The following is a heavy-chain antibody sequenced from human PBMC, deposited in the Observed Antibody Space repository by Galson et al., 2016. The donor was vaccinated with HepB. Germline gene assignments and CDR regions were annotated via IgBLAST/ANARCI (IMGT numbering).Heavy chain of an antibody. CDR3: ARVDLWTGSRHWYFDL. CDR2: IGQNI. V-gene: IGHV3-21*01. Sequence: SLRLSCAASGFISGRYSMTWVRQAPGKGLEWVSFIGQNIYYAGSVKGRFTISRDDARNSLYLQMNSLRAEDTALYYCARVDLWTGSRHWYFDLWGRGTLVTVSS. CDR1: GFISGRYS. D-gene: IGHD3/OR15-3a*01. J-gene: IGHJ2*01.